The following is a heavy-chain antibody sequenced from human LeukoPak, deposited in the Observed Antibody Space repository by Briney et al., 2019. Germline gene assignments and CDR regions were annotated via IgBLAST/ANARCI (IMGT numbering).Heavy chain of an antibody. D-gene: IGHD6-19*01. J-gene: IGHJ3*02. CDR2: IYCSGST. Sequence: PSETLSLTCTVSGGSISSYYWSWIRQPPGKGLEWIGYIYCSGSTNYNPSLKSRVTISVDTSKNQFSLKLSSVTAADTAVYYCAREADSSGWYGDAFDIWGQGTMVTVSS. V-gene: IGHV4-59*01. CDR3: AREADSSGWYGDAFDI. CDR1: GGSISSYY.